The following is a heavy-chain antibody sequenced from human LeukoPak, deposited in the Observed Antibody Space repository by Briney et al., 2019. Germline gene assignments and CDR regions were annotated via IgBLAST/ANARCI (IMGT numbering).Heavy chain of an antibody. CDR1: GFTFSNAW. V-gene: IGHV3-15*01. CDR2: IRNKSDGGTA. J-gene: IGHJ4*02. D-gene: IGHD1-26*01. CDR3: TTWGGSFSRY. Sequence: GGALRLSCAASGFTFSNAWMAWVRQAPGKGLVFVGRIRNKSDGGTADSADPLKGRFTISRDDSTNPLYLQMNSLETEDTAVYYCTTWGGSFSRYWGQGTLVTVSS.